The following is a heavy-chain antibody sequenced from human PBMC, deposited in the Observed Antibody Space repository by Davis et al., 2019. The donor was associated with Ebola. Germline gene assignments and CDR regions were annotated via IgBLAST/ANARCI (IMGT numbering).Heavy chain of an antibody. Sequence: ASVKVSCKASGYTFTGYYMHWVRQAPGQGLEWMGWINPNSGGTNYAQKFQGRVTMTRDTSISTAYMELSRLRSDDTAVYYCARYSITMIVVPDEIAFDIWGQGTMVTVSS. CDR2: INPNSGGT. CDR1: GYTFTGYY. V-gene: IGHV1-2*02. J-gene: IGHJ3*02. CDR3: ARYSITMIVVPDEIAFDI. D-gene: IGHD3-22*01.